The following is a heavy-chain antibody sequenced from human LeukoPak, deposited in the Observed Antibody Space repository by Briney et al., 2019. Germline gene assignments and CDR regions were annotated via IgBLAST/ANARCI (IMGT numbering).Heavy chain of an antibody. CDR3: TTVEYQLLVYYYYMDV. J-gene: IGHJ6*03. V-gene: IGHV3-15*01. CDR1: GFTFSNAW. CDR2: IKSKTDGGKK. Sequence: PGGSLRLSCAASGFTFSNAWMNWVRQAPGKGLEWVGRIKSKTDGGKKDYAAPVKGRFTISRDNSKNTLYLQMNSLKTEDTAVYYCTTVEYQLLVYYYYMDVWGKGTTVTVSS. D-gene: IGHD2-2*01.